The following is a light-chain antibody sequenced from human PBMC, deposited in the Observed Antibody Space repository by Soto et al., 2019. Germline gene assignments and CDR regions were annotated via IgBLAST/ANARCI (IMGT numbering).Light chain of an antibody. J-gene: IGKJ1*01. Sequence: AIQLTQSPSSLSASVGDRVTITCRASQGISSALAWYQQKPGKAPKLLIYDASSLESVVPSRFSGSGSGTDFTLTISSLQPEDFATYYCQQFNNYPCTFGQGTKVEIK. V-gene: IGKV1D-13*01. CDR2: DAS. CDR1: QGISSA. CDR3: QQFNNYPCT.